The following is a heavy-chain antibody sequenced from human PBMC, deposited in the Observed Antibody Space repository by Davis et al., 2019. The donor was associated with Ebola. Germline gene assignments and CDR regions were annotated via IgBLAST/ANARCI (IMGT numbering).Heavy chain of an antibody. CDR3: ARALVGSGYYYEGEYFDY. V-gene: IGHV1-18*01. CDR2: ISAYNGNT. D-gene: IGHD3-22*01. Sequence: ASVKVSCKASGYTFTSYGISWVRQAPGQGLEWMGWISAYNGNTNYAQKLQGRVTMTTDTSTSTAYMELRSLRSDDTAVYYCARALVGSGYYYEGEYFDYWGQGTLVTVSS. CDR1: GYTFTSYG. J-gene: IGHJ4*02.